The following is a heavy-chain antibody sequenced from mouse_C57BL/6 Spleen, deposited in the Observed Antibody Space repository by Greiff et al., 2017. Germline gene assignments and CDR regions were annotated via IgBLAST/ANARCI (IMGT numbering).Heavy chain of an antibody. CDR1: GYTFTSYW. V-gene: IGHV1-55*01. CDR3: ANTVVATDYAMDY. Sequence: QVQLQQPGAELVKPGASVKMSCKASGYTFTSYWITWVKQRPGQGLEWIGDIYPGSGSTTYNEKFKSKATLTVDTSSSTAYMQLSSLTSEDSAVYYCANTVVATDYAMDYWGQGTSVTVSS. CDR2: IYPGSGST. J-gene: IGHJ4*01. D-gene: IGHD1-1*01.